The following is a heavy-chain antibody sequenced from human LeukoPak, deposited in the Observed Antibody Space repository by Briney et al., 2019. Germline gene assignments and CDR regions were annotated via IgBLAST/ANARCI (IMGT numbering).Heavy chain of an antibody. V-gene: IGHV4-4*07. D-gene: IGHD3-22*01. CDR3: ARAGDSSGYEYYFDY. CDR1: GGSISNYY. J-gene: IGHJ4*02. CDR2: IYTSGST. Sequence: PSETLSLTCTVSGGSISNYYWTWLRQPAGKGLEWIGRIYTSGSTNYNPSLKSRVTMSVDTSKNQFSLKLSSVTAADTAVYYCARAGDSSGYEYYFDYWGQGTLVTVSS.